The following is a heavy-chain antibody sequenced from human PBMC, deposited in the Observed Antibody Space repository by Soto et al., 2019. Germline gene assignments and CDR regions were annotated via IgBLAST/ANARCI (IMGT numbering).Heavy chain of an antibody. D-gene: IGHD3-10*02. CDR1: GLSFSDYY. V-gene: IGHV3-11*01. J-gene: IGHJ4*02. CDR2: ITSSSSTI. CDR3: ATVFRSSNFNS. Sequence: QVELVESGGGLVKPGGSLRLSCAASGLSFSDYYMSWIRQAPGKGLEWIAYITSSSSTIYYADSVKGRITISRNDAKNSLYLQLDSLRAEDTAVYYCATVFRSSNFNSWGKGTMVTVSS.